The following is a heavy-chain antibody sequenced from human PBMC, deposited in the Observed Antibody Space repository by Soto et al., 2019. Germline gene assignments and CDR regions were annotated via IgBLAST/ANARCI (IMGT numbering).Heavy chain of an antibody. V-gene: IGHV3-30*18. CDR3: AKESFGWISGSYFDY. D-gene: IGHD1-26*01. CDR1: GFTFSSYG. Sequence: GGSLRLSCAASGFTFSSYGMHWVRQAPGKGLEWVAVISYDGSNKYYADSVKGRFTISRDNSKNTLYLQMNSLRAEDTAVYYCAKESFGWISGSYFDYWGQGTLVTVSS. J-gene: IGHJ4*02. CDR2: ISYDGSNK.